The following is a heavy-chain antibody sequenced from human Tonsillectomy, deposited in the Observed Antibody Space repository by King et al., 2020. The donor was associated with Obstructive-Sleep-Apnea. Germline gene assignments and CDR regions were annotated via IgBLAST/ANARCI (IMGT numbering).Heavy chain of an antibody. V-gene: IGHV4-38-2*02. D-gene: IGHD1-26*01. Sequence: VQLQESGPGLVKPSDTLSLTCTVSGYSISIGFYWGWIRQTPGKGLAWIGSIYHSGSTYYHPPLKSRLTISVDTSKNQFSLNLRSVTAADTAVYYCASIVGAIMIWGQGTLVTVSS. CDR1: GYSISIGFY. J-gene: IGHJ4*02. CDR2: IYHSGST. CDR3: ASIVGAIMI.